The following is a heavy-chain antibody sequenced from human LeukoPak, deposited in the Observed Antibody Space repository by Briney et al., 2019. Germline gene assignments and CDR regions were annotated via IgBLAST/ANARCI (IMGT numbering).Heavy chain of an antibody. CDR1: GFTFSDYY. V-gene: IGHV3-11*04. J-gene: IGHJ6*03. Sequence: KSGGSLRLSCAASGFTFSDYYMSWIRQAPGKGLEWVSYISNSGGIISYADSVKGRFTVSRDNAKNSLYLQMNSLRAEDTAVYYCAQSLHYMDVWGKGTTVTVSS. CDR3: AQSLHYMDV. CDR2: ISNSGGII. D-gene: IGHD3-10*01.